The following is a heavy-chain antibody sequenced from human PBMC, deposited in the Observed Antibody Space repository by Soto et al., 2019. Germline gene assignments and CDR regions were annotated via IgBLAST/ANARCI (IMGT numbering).Heavy chain of an antibody. J-gene: IGHJ4*02. CDR1: GFTFSSYW. CDR3: ARGASGVFYLDS. V-gene: IGHV3-74*01. Sequence: EVQLVESGGGLVQPGGSLRLSCAASGFTFSSYWIHWVRQAPGEGLVWVSRINGDGLTTNYADSVKGRFASSRDNRKNTLYLQLNSLGAEDPAVYYCARGASGVFYLDSWGQGTLVTVSS. CDR2: INGDGLTT. D-gene: IGHD3-10*01.